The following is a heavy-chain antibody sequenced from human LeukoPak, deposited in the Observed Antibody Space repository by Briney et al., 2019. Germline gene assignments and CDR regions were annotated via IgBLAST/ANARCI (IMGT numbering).Heavy chain of an antibody. CDR1: GYTFTGYY. V-gene: IGHV1-2*02. Sequence: ASVMVSCKASGYTFTGYYMHWVRQAPGQGLEWMGWINPNSGGTNYAQKFQGRVTMTRDTSISTAYMELSRLRSDDTAVYYCARAGYCTNGVCYPIDYWGQGTLVTVSS. CDR2: INPNSGGT. CDR3: ARAGYCTNGVCYPIDY. D-gene: IGHD2-8*01. J-gene: IGHJ4*02.